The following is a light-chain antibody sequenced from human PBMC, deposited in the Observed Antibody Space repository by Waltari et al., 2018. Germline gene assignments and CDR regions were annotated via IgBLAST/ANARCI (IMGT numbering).Light chain of an antibody. Sequence: EIVLTQSQPTLSLSPGERDTLSCRASQTVRTTYLAWYQQKPGEAPTLRVYGASIRATGIPDRFSGGGSGKDFSLTISSQEPEDFAVYYCQQYDISPLNFGGGTKVEIK. CDR3: QQYDISPLN. J-gene: IGKJ4*01. CDR2: GAS. CDR1: QTVRTTY. V-gene: IGKV3-20*01.